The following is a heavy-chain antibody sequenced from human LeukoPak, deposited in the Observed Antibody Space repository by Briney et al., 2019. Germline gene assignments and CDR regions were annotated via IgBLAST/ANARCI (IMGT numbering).Heavy chain of an antibody. CDR2: IYPGASDP. Sequence: GESLKISCKGSGYRFNTYWIAWVRQMPGQGLEWMGIIYPGASDPRYRPSFQGQVTMSADKSLSTAYLQWNSLKASDTAMYYCARGHESIGYYWYVDLWGRGTLVTVSS. J-gene: IGHJ2*01. D-gene: IGHD3-22*01. CDR1: GYRFNTYW. CDR3: ARGHESIGYYWYVDL. V-gene: IGHV5-51*01.